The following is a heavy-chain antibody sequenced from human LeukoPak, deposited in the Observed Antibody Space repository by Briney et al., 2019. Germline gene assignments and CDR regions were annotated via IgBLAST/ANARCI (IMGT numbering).Heavy chain of an antibody. D-gene: IGHD3-10*01. CDR1: GFTFSSYA. CDR2: ISYDGSNK. J-gene: IGHJ4*02. CDR3: ARDPVRGVISYYFDY. V-gene: IGHV3-30*04. Sequence: DPGGSLRLSCAASGFTFSSYAMHWVRQAPGKGLEWVAVISYDGSNKYYADSVKGRFTISRDNSKSTLYLQMNSLRAEDTAVYYCARDPVRGVISYYFDYWGQGTLVTVSS.